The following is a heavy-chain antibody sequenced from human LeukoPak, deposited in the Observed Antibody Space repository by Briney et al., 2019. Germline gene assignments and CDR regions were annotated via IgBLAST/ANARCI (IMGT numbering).Heavy chain of an antibody. CDR1: GFTFSSYS. V-gene: IGHV3-21*01. Sequence: GGSLRLSCAASGFTFSSYSMNWVRQAPGKGLEWVSSISSSSSYIYYADSVKGRFTISRDNAKNSLYLQMNSLRAEDTAVYYCARTDGSSWYPGFGPWGQGNLVTVSS. D-gene: IGHD6-13*01. CDR2: ISSSSSYI. CDR3: ARTDGSSWYPGFGP. J-gene: IGHJ5*02.